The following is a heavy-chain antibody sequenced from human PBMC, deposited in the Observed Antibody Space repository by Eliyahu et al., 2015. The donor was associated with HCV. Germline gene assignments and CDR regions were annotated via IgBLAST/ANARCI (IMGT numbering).Heavy chain of an antibody. CDR3: ARAKEAAAGTWPPWFDP. Sequence: QVQLQESGPGLVKPSETLSLTCTVSVXXISSYXWSWIRQPPGKGLXWIGYIXYSGSTNYNPSLKSRVTISVDTSKNQFSLKLSSVTAADTAVYYCARAKEAAAGTWPPWFDPWGQGTLVTVSS. CDR2: IXYSGST. D-gene: IGHD6-13*01. J-gene: IGHJ5*02. V-gene: IGHV4-59*01. CDR1: VXXISSYX.